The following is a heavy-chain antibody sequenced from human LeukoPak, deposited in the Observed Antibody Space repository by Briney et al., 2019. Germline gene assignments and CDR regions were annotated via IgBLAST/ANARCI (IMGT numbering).Heavy chain of an antibody. Sequence: GGSLRLSCAASGFTFRSYWMHWVRQAPGKGLVWVPRIDNDGSSTSYADSVKGRFTISRDNAKNRLYVQMNRLRADDTAVYYCATGSGLWSPDYWGQGTPVTVSS. CDR1: GFTFRSYW. D-gene: IGHD2-21*01. J-gene: IGHJ4*02. CDR2: IDNDGSST. V-gene: IGHV3-74*01. CDR3: ATGSGLWSPDY.